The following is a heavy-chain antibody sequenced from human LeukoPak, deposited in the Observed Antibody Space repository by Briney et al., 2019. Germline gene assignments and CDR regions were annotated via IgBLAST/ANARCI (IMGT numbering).Heavy chain of an antibody. J-gene: IGHJ4*02. CDR2: ISGSGGST. Sequence: ASVKVSCKASGGTFSSYAISWVRQAPGKGLEWVSAISGSGGSTYYADSVKGRFTISRDNSKNTLYLQMNSLRAEDTAVYYCAKDSSDYGDYCDYWGQGTLVTVSS. V-gene: IGHV3-23*01. D-gene: IGHD4-17*01. CDR1: GGTFSSYA. CDR3: AKDSSDYGDYCDY.